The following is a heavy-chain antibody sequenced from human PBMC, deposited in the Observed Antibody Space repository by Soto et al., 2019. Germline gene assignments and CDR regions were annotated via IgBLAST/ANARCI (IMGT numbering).Heavy chain of an antibody. J-gene: IGHJ6*02. CDR2: IIPIFGTA. CDR3: ARGMTTAYYYYYGMDV. CDR1: GGTFSSYA. V-gene: IGHV1-69*01. Sequence: QVQLVQSGAEVKKPGSSVKVSCKASGGTFSSYAISWVRQAPGQGLEWMGGIIPIFGTANYAQKFQGRVTITADDSTSTAYMEMSSLRSEDTAVYYCARGMTTAYYYYYGMDVWGQGTTVTVSS. D-gene: IGHD4-17*01.